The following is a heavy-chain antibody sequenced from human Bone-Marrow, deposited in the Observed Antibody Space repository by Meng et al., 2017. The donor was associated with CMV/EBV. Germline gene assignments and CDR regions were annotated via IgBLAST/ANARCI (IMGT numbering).Heavy chain of an antibody. Sequence: GESLKISCAASGFTFSGSAMHWVRQASGKGLEWVGRIRSKANSYATAYAASVKGRFTISRDDSKNTAYLQMNSLKTEDTAVYYCTSTTYYYYYGMDVWGQGTTVTGSS. V-gene: IGHV3-73*01. D-gene: IGHD1-26*01. J-gene: IGHJ6*02. CDR2: IRSKANSYAT. CDR1: GFTFSGSA. CDR3: TSTTYYYYYGMDV.